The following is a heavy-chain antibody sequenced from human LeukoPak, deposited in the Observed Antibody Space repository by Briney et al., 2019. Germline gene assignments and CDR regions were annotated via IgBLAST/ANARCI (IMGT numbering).Heavy chain of an antibody. Sequence: GGSLRLSCAASGFTFSSYEMNWVRQAPGKGLEWVSYISGNGSPIYYADSVKGRFTISRDNSKNSLFLQLNSLRADDTAVYYCARDPAFSYGYYFDYWGQGTLVTVSS. J-gene: IGHJ4*02. CDR2: ISGNGSPI. CDR1: GFTFSSYE. CDR3: ARDPAFSYGYYFDY. D-gene: IGHD5-18*01. V-gene: IGHV3-48*03.